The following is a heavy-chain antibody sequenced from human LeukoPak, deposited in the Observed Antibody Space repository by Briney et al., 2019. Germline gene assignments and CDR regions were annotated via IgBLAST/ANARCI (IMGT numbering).Heavy chain of an antibody. CDR1: GGTFSRYA. D-gene: IGHD3-3*01. J-gene: IGHJ6*02. CDR3: ERACGVATTDYYYYYGMDV. CDR2: IIPIFGTA. Sequence: SVKVSCKASGGTFSRYAISWVLQAPGQGLEWMGGIIPIFGTANYAQKFHGRVTITADESTRTDYMELSSLKSEDTDVYYCERACGVATTDYYYYYGMDVWGQGTTVTVSS. V-gene: IGHV1-69*13.